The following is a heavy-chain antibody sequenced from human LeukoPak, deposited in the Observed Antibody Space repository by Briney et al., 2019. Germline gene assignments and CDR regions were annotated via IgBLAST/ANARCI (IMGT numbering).Heavy chain of an antibody. CDR1: GGSISSYY. CDR3: ARRYSGYGNAFDI. Sequence: PSETLSLTCTVSGGSISSYYWSWIRQPPGKGLEGIGYIYSSGSTNYSPSLKSRVTISVDTSKNQFSLKLYSVTAADTAVYYCARRYSGYGNAFDIWGQGTMATVSS. V-gene: IGHV4-59*08. CDR2: IYSSGST. J-gene: IGHJ3*02. D-gene: IGHD5-12*01.